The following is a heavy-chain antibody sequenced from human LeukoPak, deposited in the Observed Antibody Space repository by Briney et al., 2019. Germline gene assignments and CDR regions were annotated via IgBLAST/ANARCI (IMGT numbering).Heavy chain of an antibody. CDR3: AKVPYSDYGSGRPPFMDV. J-gene: IGHJ6*02. CDR1: GFTFSNYA. D-gene: IGHD3-10*01. CDR2: IDYNGGST. Sequence: PGGSLRLSCAASGFTFSNYAVSWVRQAPGKGLEWVSTIDYNGGSTYYADSVKGRFTISRDNSKNTLYMQMNSLRAEDTAIYYCAKVPYSDYGSGRPPFMDVWGQGTTVAVS. V-gene: IGHV3-23*01.